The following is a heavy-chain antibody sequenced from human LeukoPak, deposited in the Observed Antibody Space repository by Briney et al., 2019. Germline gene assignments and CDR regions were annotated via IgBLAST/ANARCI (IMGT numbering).Heavy chain of an antibody. CDR3: ARESPAFDY. Sequence: GGSLRLSCVDSGFTFSSFAMSWVRQAPGKGLEWVSTISSSGSTTYYVDSVKGRFTISRDNSRNTLYLQMNSLRGEDTAVYYCARESPAFDYWSQGTLVTVS. V-gene: IGHV3-23*01. CDR2: ISSSGSTT. J-gene: IGHJ4*02. CDR1: GFTFSSFA.